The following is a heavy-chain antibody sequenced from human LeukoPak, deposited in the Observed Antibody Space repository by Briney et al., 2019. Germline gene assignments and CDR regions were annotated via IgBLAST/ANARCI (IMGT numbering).Heavy chain of an antibody. D-gene: IGHD2-2*03. CDR1: GYTFTGYY. V-gene: IGHV1-2*02. Sequence: ASVKVSCKASGYTFTGYYMHWVRQAPGQGLEWMGWINPNSGGKNYAQKFQGRVTMTRGTSISTAYMELSRLRSDDTAVYYCARDELGYCSSTSCYAVVYWGQGTLVTVSS. CDR3: ARDELGYCSSTSCYAVVY. J-gene: IGHJ4*02. CDR2: INPNSGGK.